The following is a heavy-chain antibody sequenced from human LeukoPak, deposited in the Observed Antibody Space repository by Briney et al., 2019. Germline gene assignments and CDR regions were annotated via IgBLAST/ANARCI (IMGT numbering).Heavy chain of an antibody. CDR1: GFTFSSYG. V-gene: IGHV3-33*01. CDR2: IWYDGSNK. J-gene: IGHJ4*02. CDR3: ARELTYDYVWGSYRYFDY. Sequence: GRSLRLSCAASGFTFSSYGMHWVRQAPGKGLEWVAVIWYDGSNKYYADSVKGRFTISRDNSKNTLYLQMNSLRAEDTAVYYCARELTYDYVWGSYRYFDYWGQGTLVTVSS. D-gene: IGHD3-16*02.